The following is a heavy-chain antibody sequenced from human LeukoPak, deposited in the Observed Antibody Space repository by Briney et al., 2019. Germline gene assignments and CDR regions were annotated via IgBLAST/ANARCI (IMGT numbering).Heavy chain of an antibody. CDR2: ISAYNGNT. D-gene: IGHD2-2*01. CDR3: ARLYCSSTSCYRLPAGYWIDP. J-gene: IGHJ5*02. V-gene: IGHV1-18*01. Sequence: ASVKVSCKASGYTFTSYGISWVRQAPGQGLEWMGWISAYNGNTNYAQKLQGRVTMTTDTSTSTAYMELRSLRSDDTAVYYCARLYCSSTSCYRLPAGYWIDPWGQGTLDTVSS. CDR1: GYTFTSYG.